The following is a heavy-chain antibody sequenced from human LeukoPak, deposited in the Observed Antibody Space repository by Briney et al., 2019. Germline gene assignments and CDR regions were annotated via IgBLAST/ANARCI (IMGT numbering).Heavy chain of an antibody. CDR3: TRRYCDRNSCFEY. D-gene: IGHD2/OR15-2a*01. CDR1: GVTFRDYA. CDR2: IRTKAYGGTT. V-gene: IGHV3-49*04. Sequence: GGSLRLSCTASGVTFRDYAISWVRQATGKGLEWVGLIRTKAYGGTTRYAASVRGRFIVSRDDSKRIAYLQMNSLKTEDTAVYHYTRRYCDRNSCFEYWGQGTLVTVSS. J-gene: IGHJ4*02.